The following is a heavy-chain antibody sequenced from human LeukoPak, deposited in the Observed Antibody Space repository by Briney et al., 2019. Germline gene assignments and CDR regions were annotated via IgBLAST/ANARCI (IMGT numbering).Heavy chain of an antibody. D-gene: IGHD6-19*01. CDR1: GFTFDNYG. Sequence: PGGSLRLSCAASGFTFDNYGMSWVRQVAGKGLEWVSYISSSGSTIYYADSVKGRFTISRDNAKNSLYLQMNSLRAEDTAVYYCARGGVAGDFDYWGQGTLVTVSS. CDR3: ARGGVAGDFDY. CDR2: ISSSGSTI. V-gene: IGHV3-11*01. J-gene: IGHJ4*02.